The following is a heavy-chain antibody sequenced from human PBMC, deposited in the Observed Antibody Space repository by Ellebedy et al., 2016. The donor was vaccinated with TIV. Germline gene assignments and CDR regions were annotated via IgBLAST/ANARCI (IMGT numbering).Heavy chain of an antibody. Sequence: GESLKISCAASGFTFSSYAMHWVRQAPGKGLEYDSAISSNGGSTYYANSVKGRFTISRDNSKNTLYLQMGSLRAEDMAVYYCARSWNYDYWGQGTLVTVSS. CDR2: ISSNGGST. D-gene: IGHD1-7*01. V-gene: IGHV3-64*01. J-gene: IGHJ4*02. CDR1: GFTFSSYA. CDR3: ARSWNYDY.